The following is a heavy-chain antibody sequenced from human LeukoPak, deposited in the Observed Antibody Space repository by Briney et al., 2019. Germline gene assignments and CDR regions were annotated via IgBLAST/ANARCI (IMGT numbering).Heavy chain of an antibody. CDR2: INHSGST. J-gene: IGHJ4*02. Sequence: PSETLSLTCAVYGGSFRGYYWSWSRQPPGKGLEWIGEINHSGSTNYNPSLKSRVTISVGTSKSQFSLKLSSVTAADTAVYYCAREVSDYDILTGWIDYWGQGTLVSVSS. CDR1: GGSFRGYY. CDR3: AREVSDYDILTGWIDY. V-gene: IGHV4-34*01. D-gene: IGHD3-9*01.